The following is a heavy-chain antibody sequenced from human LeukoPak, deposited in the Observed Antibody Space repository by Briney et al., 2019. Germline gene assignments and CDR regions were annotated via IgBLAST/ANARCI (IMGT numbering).Heavy chain of an antibody. J-gene: IGHJ3*02. CDR2: INHSGST. CDR1: GGSFSGYY. CDR3: ASMRGYCSGGSCYSPDAFDI. D-gene: IGHD2-15*01. V-gene: IGHV4-34*01. Sequence: SETLSLTCAVYGGSFSGYYWSWIRQPPGKGLEWIGEINHSGSTNYNPSLKSRVTISVDTSKNQFSLKLSSVTAADTAVYYCASMRGYCSGGSCYSPDAFDISGQGTMVTVSS.